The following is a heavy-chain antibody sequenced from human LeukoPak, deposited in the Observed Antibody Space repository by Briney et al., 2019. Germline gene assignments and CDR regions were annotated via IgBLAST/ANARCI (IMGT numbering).Heavy chain of an antibody. D-gene: IGHD4/OR15-4a*01. Sequence: GASVKVSCKASGYTFTSYYFNWVRQATGQGREWMGWMNPNSGNTGYAQKFQRRVTITRNTSISTAYMELSSLRSEDTAVYYCASAEYGGRGYFFAYWGQGTLVTVPS. V-gene: IGHV1-8*03. CDR1: GYTFTSYY. CDR2: MNPNSGNT. J-gene: IGHJ4*02. CDR3: ASAEYGGRGYFFAY.